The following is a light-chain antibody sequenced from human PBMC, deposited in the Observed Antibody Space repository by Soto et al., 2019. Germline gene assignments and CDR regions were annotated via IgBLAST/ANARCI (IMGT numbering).Light chain of an antibody. CDR1: QRVSSDY. CDR2: GAS. J-gene: IGKJ2*01. V-gene: IGKV3-20*01. Sequence: EIVLTQSPGTLSLSPGDRATLSCRASQRVSSDYLAWYQQKPGQAPRLLINGASRVAAGIPDRFSGSGSGTDFTLTISRLEPEDFAVYFCQQYGRSPMFTFGQGTKLEVK. CDR3: QQYGRSPMFT.